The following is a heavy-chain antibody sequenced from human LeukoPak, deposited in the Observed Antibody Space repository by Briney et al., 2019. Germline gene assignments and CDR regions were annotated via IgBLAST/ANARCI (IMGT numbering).Heavy chain of an antibody. CDR3: ARDREHIVVVTARIYYYYYMDV. Sequence: GGSLRLSCAASGFTVSSNYMSWVRQAPGKGLEWVSVIYSGGSTYYADSVKGRFTISRDNSKNTLYLQMNSLRAEDTAVYYCARDREHIVVVTARIYYYYYMDVWGKGTTVTISS. CDR1: GFTVSSNY. D-gene: IGHD2-21*02. V-gene: IGHV3-66*01. J-gene: IGHJ6*03. CDR2: IYSGGST.